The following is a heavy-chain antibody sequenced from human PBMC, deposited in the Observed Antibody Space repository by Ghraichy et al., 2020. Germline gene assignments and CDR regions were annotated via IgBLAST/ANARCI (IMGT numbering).Heavy chain of an antibody. Sequence: GGSLRLSCAASGFTFSNYAMSWVRQTPGKGLEWVSSIYGSGANTKYADSVKGRFTISRDNSRNTLYLQMISLRADDTAIYYCAKGTEYSSASPFDYWGQGTLVTLSS. D-gene: IGHD6-6*01. CDR2: IYGSGANT. V-gene: IGHV3-23*01. CDR1: GFTFSNYA. J-gene: IGHJ4*02. CDR3: AKGTEYSSASPFDY.